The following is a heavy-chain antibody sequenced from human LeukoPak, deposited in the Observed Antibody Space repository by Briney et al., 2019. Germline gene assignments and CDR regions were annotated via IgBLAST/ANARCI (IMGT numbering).Heavy chain of an antibody. D-gene: IGHD5-18*01. CDR2: IYYSGST. CDR1: GGFISSSSYY. J-gene: IGHJ4*02. CDR3: ARLVDTAGGGFDY. Sequence: SETLSLTCTVSGGFISSSSYYWGWIRQPPGKGLQWIGSIYYSGSTYYNPSLKSRVTISVDTSKNQFSLKLSSVTAADTAVYYCARLVDTAGGGFDYWGQGTLVTVSS. V-gene: IGHV4-39*01.